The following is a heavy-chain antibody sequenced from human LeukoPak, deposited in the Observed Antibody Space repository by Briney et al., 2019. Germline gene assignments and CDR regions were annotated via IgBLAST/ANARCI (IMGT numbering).Heavy chain of an antibody. CDR2: INHSGST. Sequence: SETLSLTCAVYGGSYRGYYWSWIRQPPGKGLEWIGEINHSGSTNYNPSLKSRVTISGDTSKNQFSLKLSSVTAADTAVYYCAKAARILNWFDPWGQGTLVTVSS. J-gene: IGHJ5*02. CDR1: GGSYRGYY. D-gene: IGHD1-14*01. V-gene: IGHV4-34*01. CDR3: AKAARILNWFDP.